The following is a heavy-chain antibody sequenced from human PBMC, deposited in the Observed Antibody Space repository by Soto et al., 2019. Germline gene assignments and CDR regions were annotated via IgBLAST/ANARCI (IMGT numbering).Heavy chain of an antibody. J-gene: IGHJ4*02. CDR1: RFSVCMKE. CDR2: IYSVGST. Sequence: GCLGFRSASSRFSVCMKEMGGARQDAGKGLEWVSVIYSVGSTYYADSVKGRFTISRDNSKNTLYLQMNSLRAEDTAVYYCARGYYYRSSGSDSDFLVQGTSVT. CDR3: ARGYYYRSSGSDSDF. D-gene: IGHD3-22*01. V-gene: IGHV3-53*01.